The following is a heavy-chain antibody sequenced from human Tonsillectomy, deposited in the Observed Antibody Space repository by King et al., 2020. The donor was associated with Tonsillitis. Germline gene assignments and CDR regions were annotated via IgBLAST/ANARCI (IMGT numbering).Heavy chain of an antibody. V-gene: IGHV3-21*01. D-gene: IGHD3-22*01. Sequence: VQLVESGGGLVKPGGSLGLSCAASGFTFSYYSMNWVRQAPGKGLEWVSSISRSSTDIYYADSVKGRFTISRDNAKNSLYLQMNSLRAEDTSVYYGARGDYYDTSGFADYWGQGTLVTVSS. CDR3: ARGDYYDTSGFADY. J-gene: IGHJ4*02. CDR1: GFTFSYYS. CDR2: ISRSSTDI.